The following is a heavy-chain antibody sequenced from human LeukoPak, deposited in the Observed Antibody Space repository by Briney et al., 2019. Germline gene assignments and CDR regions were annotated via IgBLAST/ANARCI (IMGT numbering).Heavy chain of an antibody. CDR1: GFTFSSYA. D-gene: IGHD2-15*01. CDR2: ISYDGSNK. CDR3: AKDPSTTLNDY. V-gene: IGHV3-30*18. J-gene: IGHJ4*02. Sequence: GGSLRLSCAASGFTFSSYAMTWVRQAPGKGLEWVAVISYDGSNKYYADSVKGRFTISRDNSKNTLYLQMNSLRAEDTAVYYCAKDPSTTLNDYWGQGTLVTVSS.